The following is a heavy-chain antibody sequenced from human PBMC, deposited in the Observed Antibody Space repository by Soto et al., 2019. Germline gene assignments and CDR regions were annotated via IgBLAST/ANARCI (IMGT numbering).Heavy chain of an antibody. D-gene: IGHD2-2*01. CDR2: ISAYNGNT. CDR3: ARTDIVVVPAASPVYYYYYGMDV. Sequence: QVQLVQSGAEVKKPGASVKVSCKASGYTFTSYGISWVRQAPGQGLEWMGWISAYNGNTNYAQKLQGRVTMTTDTSTSTAYMELRSLRSDDTAVYYCARTDIVVVPAASPVYYYYYGMDVWGQGTTVTVSS. CDR1: GYTFTSYG. J-gene: IGHJ6*02. V-gene: IGHV1-18*04.